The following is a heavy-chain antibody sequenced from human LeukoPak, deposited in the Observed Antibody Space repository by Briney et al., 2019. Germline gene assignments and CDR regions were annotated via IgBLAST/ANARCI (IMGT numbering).Heavy chain of an antibody. CDR2: IYYSGST. CDR3: ARLFAGYQDY. V-gene: IGHV4-61*08. Sequence: SETLSLTCTVSGGSISSGGYYWSWIRQPPGKGLEWIGYIYYSGSTNYNPSLKSRVTISVDTSKNQFSLKLSSVTAADTAVYYCARLFAGYQDYWGQGTLVTVSS. D-gene: IGHD3-10*02. CDR1: GGSISSGGYY. J-gene: IGHJ4*02.